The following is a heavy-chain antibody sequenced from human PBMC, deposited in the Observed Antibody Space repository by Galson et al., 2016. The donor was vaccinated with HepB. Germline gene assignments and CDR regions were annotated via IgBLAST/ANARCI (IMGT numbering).Heavy chain of an antibody. CDR1: GYSLSELS. CDR2: FDPEADEI. CDR3: AATLIVGPTLFDY. V-gene: IGHV1-24*01. D-gene: IGHD1-26*01. Sequence: SVKVSCKVSGYSLSELSMRWVRQTPGKGLEGMGGFDPEADEIVYAQKFQGRVTMTEDTSTGTAYMELSSLTSEDTAVYYCAATLIVGPTLFDYWGQGTLITVSS. J-gene: IGHJ4*02.